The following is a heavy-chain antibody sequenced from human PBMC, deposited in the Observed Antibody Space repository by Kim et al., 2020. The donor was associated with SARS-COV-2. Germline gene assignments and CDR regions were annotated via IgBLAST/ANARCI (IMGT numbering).Heavy chain of an antibody. Sequence: ASVKVSCKVSGYTLTELSMHWVRQAPGKGLEWMGGFDPEDGETIYAQKFQGRVTMTEDTSTDTAYMELSSLRSEDTAVYYCATSIAAAGTPGDYYYYYGMDVWGQGTTVTVS. D-gene: IGHD6-13*01. CDR3: ATSIAAAGTPGDYYYYYGMDV. V-gene: IGHV1-24*01. CDR1: GYTLTELS. J-gene: IGHJ6*02. CDR2: FDPEDGET.